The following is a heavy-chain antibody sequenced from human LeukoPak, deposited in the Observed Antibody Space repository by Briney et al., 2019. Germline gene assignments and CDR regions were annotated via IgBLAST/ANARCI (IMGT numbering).Heavy chain of an antibody. V-gene: IGHV3-23*01. CDR3: AKESLRGHSYGFDN. CDR1: GFPFSAYA. Sequence: GGSLRLSCAASGFPFSAYAMSWVRQAPGKGLEWVSAISASGGTTYYADSVRGRFTISRDNSKNTLYLQMNSLRAGDTALYYCAKESLRGHSYGFDNWGQGTLVTVSS. CDR2: ISASGGTT. D-gene: IGHD5-18*01. J-gene: IGHJ4*02.